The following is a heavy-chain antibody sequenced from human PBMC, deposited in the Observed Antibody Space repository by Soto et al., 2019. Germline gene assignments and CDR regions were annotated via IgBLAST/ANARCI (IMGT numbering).Heavy chain of an antibody. CDR2: IYYSGST. Sequence: TSETLSLTCTVSGGSISSYYWSWIRKPPGKGLERIRYIYYSGSTNYNPSLKGRVTISVDTSKNQFSLKLSSVTAADTAVYYCARHPNYGDYTNWFDPWGQGTLVTVSS. V-gene: IGHV4-59*08. D-gene: IGHD4-17*01. CDR1: GGSISSYY. J-gene: IGHJ5*02. CDR3: ARHPNYGDYTNWFDP.